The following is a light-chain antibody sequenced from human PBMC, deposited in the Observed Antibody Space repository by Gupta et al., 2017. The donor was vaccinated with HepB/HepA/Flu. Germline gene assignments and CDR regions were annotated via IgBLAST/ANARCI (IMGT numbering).Light chain of an antibody. V-gene: IGLV4-69*01. Sequence: QFVLTQSPSASASLCASVKLTCTLSSGLRTNVIAWHQQQPEKGPRYLRNVNTDGSHTKGDGIPDRFSGSSSADERSPTISSLQSDEEADDYCQTWGTGLGLFGGGTKMTVL. CDR3: QTWGTGLGL. J-gene: IGLJ2*01. CDR1: SGLRTNV. CDR2: VNTDGSH.